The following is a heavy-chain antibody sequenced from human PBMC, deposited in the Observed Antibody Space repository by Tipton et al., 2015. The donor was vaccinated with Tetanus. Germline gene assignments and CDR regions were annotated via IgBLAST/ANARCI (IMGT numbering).Heavy chain of an antibody. V-gene: IGHV1-69*06. J-gene: IGHJ4*02. CDR2: IIPLFGTA. D-gene: IGHD2-21*02. CDR3: ARDTYCGGDCYSRDYFDY. CDR1: GGTFSSYA. Sequence: QLVQSGAEVKKPGSSVKVSCKASGGTFSSYAISWVRQAPGQGLEWMGGIIPLFGTANYAQKFQGRVTITADKSTSTAYMELSSLRSEDTAVYYCARDTYCGGDCYSRDYFDYWGQGTLVTVSS.